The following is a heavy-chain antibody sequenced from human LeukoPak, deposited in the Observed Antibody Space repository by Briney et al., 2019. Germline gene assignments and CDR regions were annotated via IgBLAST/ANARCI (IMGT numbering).Heavy chain of an antibody. D-gene: IGHD5-18*01. CDR1: GGTFSSYA. Sequence: SVTVSFKASGGTFSSYAISWVRQAPGQGLEWMGGIIPIFGTANYAQKFQGRVTITADESTSTAYMELSSLRSEDTAVYYCARAHPVDTAMVGGRRYYFDYWGQGTLVTVSS. J-gene: IGHJ4*02. CDR2: IIPIFGTA. CDR3: ARAHPVDTAMVGGRRYYFDY. V-gene: IGHV1-69*13.